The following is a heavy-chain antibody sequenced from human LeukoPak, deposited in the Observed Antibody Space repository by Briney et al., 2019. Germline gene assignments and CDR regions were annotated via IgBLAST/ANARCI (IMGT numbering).Heavy chain of an antibody. CDR1: GGSISSYY. Sequence: SETLSLTCTVSGGSISSYYWSWIRQPPGKGLEWIGYIYYSGSTNYNPSLKSRVTISVDTSKNQFSLKLSSVTAADTAVYYCARVSIIMVRGVNYYYYGMDVWGQGTTVTVSS. J-gene: IGHJ6*02. CDR3: ARVSIIMVRGVNYYYYGMDV. D-gene: IGHD3-10*01. V-gene: IGHV4-59*01. CDR2: IYYSGST.